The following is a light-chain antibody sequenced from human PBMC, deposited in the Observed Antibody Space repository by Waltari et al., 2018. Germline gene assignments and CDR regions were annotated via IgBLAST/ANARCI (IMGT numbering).Light chain of an antibody. Sequence: DIQMTQSPSTLSASIGDRVTITCRASQTINDWLGWYQQKPGRAPKLLIYKASDLESGFPSRCSGSGSGTEFTLTISSLQPDEFATYYCQQYSSFPLSFGPGTRVEIK. J-gene: IGKJ3*01. CDR3: QQYSSFPLS. CDR2: KAS. CDR1: QTINDW. V-gene: IGKV1-5*03.